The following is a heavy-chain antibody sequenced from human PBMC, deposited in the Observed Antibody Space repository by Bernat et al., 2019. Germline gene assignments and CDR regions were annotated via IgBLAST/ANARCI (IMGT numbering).Heavy chain of an antibody. CDR1: GGSISSSSYY. CDR2: IYYSGST. J-gene: IGHJ4*02. Sequence: QVQLQQWGAGLLKPSETLSLTCTVSGGSISSSSYYWGWIRQPPGKGLEWIGTIYYSGSTYYNPSLKSRVTISVDTSKNQFSLKLSSVTAADTAVYYCARMEWSGSPSFDYWGQGTLVTVSS. CDR3: ARMEWSGSPSFDY. V-gene: IGHV4-39*01. D-gene: IGHD1-26*01.